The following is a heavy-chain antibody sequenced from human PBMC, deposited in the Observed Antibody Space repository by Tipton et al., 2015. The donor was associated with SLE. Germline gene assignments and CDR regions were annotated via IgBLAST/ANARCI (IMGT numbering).Heavy chain of an antibody. V-gene: IGHV4-31*03. CDR2: IHDSGAT. CDR3: ARHLGASFDF. J-gene: IGHJ4*02. Sequence: TLSLTCTVSGGSIRSGDYYWSWIRQHPGKGLEWIGYIHDSGATLYNPSLRSRSAISVDTSQNQFSLRLTSVTAADTAVYYCARHLGASFDFWGQGILVTVSS. CDR1: GGSIRSGDYY.